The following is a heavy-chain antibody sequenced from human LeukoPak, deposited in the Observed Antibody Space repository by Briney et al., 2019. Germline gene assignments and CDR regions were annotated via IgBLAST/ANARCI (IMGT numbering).Heavy chain of an antibody. CDR1: GGSISSGGYY. Sequence: SQTLSLTCTVSGGSISSGGYYWSWIRQHPGKGLEWIGYIYYSGSTYYNPSLKSRVTISVDTSKNQFSLKLSSVTAADTAVYYCARWRLVTMIGGKYFDYWGQGTLVTVSS. V-gene: IGHV4-31*03. CDR3: ARWRLVTMIGGKYFDY. CDR2: IYYSGST. J-gene: IGHJ4*02. D-gene: IGHD3-22*01.